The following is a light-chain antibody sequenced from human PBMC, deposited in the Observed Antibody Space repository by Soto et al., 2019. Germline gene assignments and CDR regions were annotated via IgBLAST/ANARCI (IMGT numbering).Light chain of an antibody. CDR2: EGS. J-gene: IGLJ3*02. CDR3: CSYGGTNTGV. CDR1: GSDVGGYNY. Sequence: QSALTQPAPVSGSSGQSITISCTGTGSDVGGYNYVSWYQQHRGKAPKVMIYEGSKRPSGVSTRFSGSKSGNTASLRISGLQAEDEAEYYCCSYGGTNTGVFGGGTKLTVL. V-gene: IGLV2-23*01.